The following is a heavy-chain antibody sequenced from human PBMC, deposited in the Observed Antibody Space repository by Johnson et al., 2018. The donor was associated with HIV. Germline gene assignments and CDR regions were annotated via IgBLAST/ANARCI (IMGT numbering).Heavy chain of an antibody. CDR1: GFIFSSYG. CDR2: IRYDGSNK. Sequence: VQLVESGGGVVQPGGSLRLSCAASGFIFSSYGMHWVRQAPGKGLEWVAFIRYDGSNKYYADSVKGRFTISRDNPKNTLYLQMNSLRAEDTAVYYCAKDQGDEAFDIWGQGTMVTVSS. V-gene: IGHV3-30*02. D-gene: IGHD2-21*01. CDR3: AKDQGDEAFDI. J-gene: IGHJ3*02.